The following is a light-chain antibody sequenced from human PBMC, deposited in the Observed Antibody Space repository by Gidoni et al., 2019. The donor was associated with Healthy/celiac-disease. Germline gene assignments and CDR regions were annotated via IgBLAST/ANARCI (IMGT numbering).Light chain of an antibody. Sequence: EIVVTQSADSLAVSLGERATINCQSSQSVLYSSNNKNYLAWYQQKPGPPPKLLIYWASTRESGVPDRFSGSGSGSDFTLTISSLQAEDVAVYYCQQYYSTPWTFGQGTKVEIK. CDR3: QQYYSTPWT. CDR2: WAS. J-gene: IGKJ1*01. CDR1: QSVLYSSNNKNY. V-gene: IGKV4-1*01.